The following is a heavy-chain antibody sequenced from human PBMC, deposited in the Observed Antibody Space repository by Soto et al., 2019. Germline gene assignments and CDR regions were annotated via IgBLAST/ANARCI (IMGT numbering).Heavy chain of an antibody. Sequence: QVQLVESGGGVVQPGRSLRVSCAASGLTFSSHAMHWVRQAPGKGLEWVAVISHDGTNKYYLDSVKGRFTISRDNSENTRYLQMNSLRVEDTAVYYCARDYKWELIGGTFDYWGQGTLVTVSA. CDR3: ARDYKWELIGGTFDY. J-gene: IGHJ4*02. D-gene: IGHD1-26*01. V-gene: IGHV3-30*04. CDR1: GLTFSSHA. CDR2: ISHDGTNK.